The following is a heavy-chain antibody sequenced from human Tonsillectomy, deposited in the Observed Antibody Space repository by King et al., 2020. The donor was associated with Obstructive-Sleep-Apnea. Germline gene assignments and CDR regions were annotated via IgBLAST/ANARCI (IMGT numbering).Heavy chain of an antibody. V-gene: IGHV4-59*01. CDR3: ARDLGGDYYFDY. CDR1: GVSISNYY. Sequence: QVQLQESGPGLVKPSETLSLTCSVSGVSISNYYWSWIRQPPGKGLEWIGYIYYSGSTKYNPSLKGRVTISVDTSKNQFYLKLSSVTAADTAVYYCARDLGGDYYFDYWGQGTLVTVSS. D-gene: IGHD4-17*01. J-gene: IGHJ4*02. CDR2: IYYSGST.